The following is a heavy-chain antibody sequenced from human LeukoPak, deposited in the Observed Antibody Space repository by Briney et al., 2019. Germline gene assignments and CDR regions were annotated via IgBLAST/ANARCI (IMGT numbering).Heavy chain of an antibody. D-gene: IGHD5-12*01. CDR2: ISGTGENT. CDR3: AKALGYSDYEWCFDY. V-gene: IGHV3-23*01. CDR1: GITFSSYG. Sequence: GGTLRLSCAASGITFSSYGMSWVRQAPGKGLEWVSGISGTGENTYYADSVKGRFTISRDNSKNTLYLQMNSLRVEDTAVYYCAKALGYSDYEWCFDYWGQGTLVTVSS. J-gene: IGHJ4*02.